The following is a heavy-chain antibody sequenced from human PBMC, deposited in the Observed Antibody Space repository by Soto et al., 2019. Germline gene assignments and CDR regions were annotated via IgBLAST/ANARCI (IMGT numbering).Heavy chain of an antibody. CDR3: ARQSPHTAMEI. V-gene: IGHV4-59*01. J-gene: IGHJ4*02. CDR1: GGSISSYY. CDR2: IYYSGST. Sequence: PSETLAITCTVSGGSISSYYWSWIRQPPGKGLEWIGYIYYSGSTNYNPSLKSRVTISVDTSKNQFSLKLSSVTAADTAVYYCARQSPHTAMEIWGQGTLVTVSS. D-gene: IGHD5-18*01.